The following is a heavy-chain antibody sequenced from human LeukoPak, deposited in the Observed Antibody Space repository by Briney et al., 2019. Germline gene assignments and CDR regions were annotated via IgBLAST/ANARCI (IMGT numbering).Heavy chain of an antibody. CDR2: ISGSGGST. D-gene: IGHD3-3*01. Sequence: PGGSLRLSCAASGFTFSSYAMSWVRQAPGKGLEWVSAISGSGGSTYYADSVKGRFTISRDNAKNSLYLQMNSLRAEDTAVYYCARDRPPNYDFWSPDAFDIWGQGTMVTVSS. J-gene: IGHJ3*02. V-gene: IGHV3-23*01. CDR1: GFTFSSYA. CDR3: ARDRPPNYDFWSPDAFDI.